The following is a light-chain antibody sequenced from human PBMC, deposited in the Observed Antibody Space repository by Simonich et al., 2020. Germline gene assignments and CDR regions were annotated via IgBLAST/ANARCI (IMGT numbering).Light chain of an antibody. J-gene: IGKJ1*01. Sequence: DIQMTQSPSTLSASVGDRVTITCRASQSISSWLAWYQQKPGKAPKLLIYAASTLQSGVPSRFSGSGSGTDFTLTISCLQSEDFATYYCQQYYSYSWTFGQGTKVEIK. CDR3: QQYYSYSWT. CDR2: AAS. V-gene: IGKV1-5*01. CDR1: QSISSW.